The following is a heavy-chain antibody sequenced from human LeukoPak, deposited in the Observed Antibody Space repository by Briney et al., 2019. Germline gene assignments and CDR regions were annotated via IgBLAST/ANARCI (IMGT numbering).Heavy chain of an antibody. D-gene: IGHD3-22*01. CDR3: AKDYYDSSGYYYRYYYYYMDV. CDR2: ISGSGGST. Sequence: SGGSLRLSCAASGFTFSSYAMSWVRQAPGKGLEWVSAISGSGGSTYYADSVKGRFTISRDDSKNTLYLQMNSLRAEDTAVYYCAKDYYDSSGYYYRYYYYYMDVWGKRTTVTVSS. J-gene: IGHJ6*03. CDR1: GFTFSSYA. V-gene: IGHV3-23*01.